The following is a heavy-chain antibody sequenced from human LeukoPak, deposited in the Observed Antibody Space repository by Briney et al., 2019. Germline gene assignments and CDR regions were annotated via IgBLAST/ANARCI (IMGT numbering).Heavy chain of an antibody. Sequence: PSETLSLTCTVSGGSISSSSYYWGWIRQPPGKGLEWIGSIYYSGSTYCNPSLKSRVTISVDTSKNQFSLKLSSVTAADTAVYYCARLAQQLGVYYYYYGMDVWGQGTTVTVSS. V-gene: IGHV4-39*01. CDR1: GGSISSSSYY. CDR3: ARLAQQLGVYYYYYGMDV. CDR2: IYYSGST. D-gene: IGHD6-13*01. J-gene: IGHJ6*02.